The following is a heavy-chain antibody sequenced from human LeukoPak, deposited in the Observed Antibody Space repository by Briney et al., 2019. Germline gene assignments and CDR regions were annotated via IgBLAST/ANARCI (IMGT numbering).Heavy chain of an antibody. D-gene: IGHD2-15*01. V-gene: IGHV4-59*08. Sequence: SETLSLTCTVSGGSISSYYWSWIRQPPGKGLEWIGYIYYSGSTNYNPSLKSRVTISVDTSKNQFSLKLSSVTAADTAVYYCARGRRGYCSGGSCCYFDYWGQGTLVTVSS. CDR2: IYYSGST. CDR3: ARGRRGYCSGGSCCYFDY. CDR1: GGSISSYY. J-gene: IGHJ4*02.